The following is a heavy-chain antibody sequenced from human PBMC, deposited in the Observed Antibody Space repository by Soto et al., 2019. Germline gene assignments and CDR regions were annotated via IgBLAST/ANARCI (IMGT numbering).Heavy chain of an antibody. V-gene: IGHV4-59*08. CDR2: IYYSGST. J-gene: IGHJ5*01. Sequence: SETLSLTCTASGGSISSYYWSWIRQPPGKGLEWIGYIYYSGSTNYNPSLKSRVTISVDTSKNQFSLQLNSVTPDDTAVYYCARLIGNSWLDSWGQGILVTVSS. D-gene: IGHD1-26*01. CDR1: GGSISSYY. CDR3: ARLIGNSWLDS.